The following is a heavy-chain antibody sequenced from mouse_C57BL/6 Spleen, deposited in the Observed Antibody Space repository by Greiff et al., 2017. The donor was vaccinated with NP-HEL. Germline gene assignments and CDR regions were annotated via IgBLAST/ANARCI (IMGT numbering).Heavy chain of an antibody. CDR1: GFTFSDYG. V-gene: IGHV5-17*01. CDR3: ARSYYYGSSYLWYFDV. Sequence: EVQVVESGGGLVKPGGSLKLSCAASGFTFSDYGMHWVRQAPEKGLEWVAYISSGSSTIYYADTVKGRFTISRDNAKNTLFLQMTSLRSEDTAMYYCARSYYYGSSYLWYFDVWGTGTTVTVSS. D-gene: IGHD1-1*01. J-gene: IGHJ1*03. CDR2: ISSGSSTI.